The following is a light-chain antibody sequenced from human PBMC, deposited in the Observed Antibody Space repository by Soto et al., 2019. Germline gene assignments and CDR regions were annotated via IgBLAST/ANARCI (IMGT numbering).Light chain of an antibody. CDR2: GAS. V-gene: IGKV3-20*01. Sequence: IALTQSPGTLSLSPGERATLSCRASQSVSSNNLAWYQQRPGQAPRVVIYGASTRATGIPERFSGSGSGTDFTLTISRLEPEDFAVYYCQQYGRSPFTFGPGTKVDIK. J-gene: IGKJ3*01. CDR1: QSVSSNN. CDR3: QQYGRSPFT.